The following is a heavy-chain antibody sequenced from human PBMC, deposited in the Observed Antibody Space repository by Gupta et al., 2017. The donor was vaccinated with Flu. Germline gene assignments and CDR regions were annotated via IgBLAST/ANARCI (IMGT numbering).Heavy chain of an antibody. CDR1: GLTLSPYA. CDR3: AKDFWHVECSGGGCYPDY. D-gene: IGHD2-15*01. J-gene: IGHJ4*02. CDR2: ITGTGRKGEIRT. Sequence: EVQLLQSGGGLVQPGGSLRLSCTAAGLTLSPYAMSWVRQAPGKGLEWVSGITGTGRKGEIRTHHADSVKGRFTISRDNSKNTVFLQMNSLRPQDTAIYYCAKDFWHVECSGGGCYPDYWGQGALVTVSS. V-gene: IGHV3-23*01.